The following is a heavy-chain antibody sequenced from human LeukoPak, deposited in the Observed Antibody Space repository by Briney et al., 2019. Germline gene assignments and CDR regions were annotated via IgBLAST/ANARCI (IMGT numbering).Heavy chain of an antibody. J-gene: IGHJ4*02. Sequence: PGGSLRLSCAASGFTFSSYSMNWVRQAPGKGLEWVSSISATSGFIYYADSVKGRFTISRDNANNSLYLQMSSLRAEDTAVYYCATDPQHWDLPHFDNWGQGILVSVSS. CDR2: ISATSGFI. CDR3: ATDPQHWDLPHFDN. V-gene: IGHV3-21*01. D-gene: IGHD1-26*01. CDR1: GFTFSSYS.